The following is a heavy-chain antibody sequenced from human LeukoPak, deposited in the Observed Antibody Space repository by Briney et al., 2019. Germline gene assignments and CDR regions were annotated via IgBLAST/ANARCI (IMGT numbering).Heavy chain of an antibody. D-gene: IGHD5-24*01. CDR1: GFTFRNSA. CDR3: TRDQMNY. V-gene: IGHV3-53*01. Sequence: PGGSLRLSCSASGFTFRNSAMTWVRQAPGKGLEWVSLIFSNGDTHYADSVKGRFTISRDTSKNTVSLQMNSLRVEDTAMYYCTRDQMNYWGQGTLVTVSS. J-gene: IGHJ4*02. CDR2: IFSNGDT.